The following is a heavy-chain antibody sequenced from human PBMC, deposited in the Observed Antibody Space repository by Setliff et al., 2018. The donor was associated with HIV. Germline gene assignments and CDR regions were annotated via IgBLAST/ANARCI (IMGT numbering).Heavy chain of an antibody. D-gene: IGHD6-19*01. J-gene: IGHJ4*02. CDR1: GGSLSSGSHY. V-gene: IGHV4-61*09. CDR3: AGSSAWYRGTDF. CDR2: FYTSGTT. Sequence: SETLSLTCSVSGGSLSSGSHYCTWLRQAAGKGLEWIGHFYTSGTTNYNPSLESRVTISVDTSKNQFSLKLSSVTAADAAVYYCAGSSAWYRGTDFWGRGTLVTVSS.